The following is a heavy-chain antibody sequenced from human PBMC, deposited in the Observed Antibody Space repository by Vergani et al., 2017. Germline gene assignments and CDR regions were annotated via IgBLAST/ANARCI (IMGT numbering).Heavy chain of an antibody. J-gene: IGHJ4*02. CDR1: GYPFTSYY. CDR3: ARDLGETTVVMNFDY. V-gene: IGHV1-46*01. D-gene: IGHD4-23*01. CDR2: INPSGGST. Sequence: QVQLVQSGAEVKKPGASVKVSCKASGYPFTSYYMHWVRPAPGQGLEWMGIINPSGGSTSYAQKFQGRVTMTRDTSTSTVYMELSSLRSEDTAVYYCARDLGETTVVMNFDYWGQGTLVTVSS.